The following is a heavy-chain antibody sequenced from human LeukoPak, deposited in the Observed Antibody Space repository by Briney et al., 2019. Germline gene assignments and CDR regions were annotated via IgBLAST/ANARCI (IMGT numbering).Heavy chain of an antibody. Sequence: GGSLRLSCAASGFTFSSYALHWVRQAPGKGLEWLSIISSDGSKTHYADSVKCRFTISRDNSKNTLYLQMSSLRAEDTAVYYCARERLAGTINWFGPWGQGTLVTVSS. CDR2: ISSDGSKT. D-gene: IGHD6-19*01. CDR1: GFTFSSYA. V-gene: IGHV3-30*15. CDR3: ARERLAGTINWFGP. J-gene: IGHJ5*02.